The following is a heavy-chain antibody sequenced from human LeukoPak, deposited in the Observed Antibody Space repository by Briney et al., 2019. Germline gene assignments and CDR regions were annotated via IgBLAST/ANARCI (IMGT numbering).Heavy chain of an antibody. V-gene: IGHV4-59*11. CDR3: ARGPYYYDSSDYSSGWFDP. D-gene: IGHD3-22*01. Sequence: SETLSLTCTVSGGSISSHYWSWIRQPPGKGLEWIGYIYYSGSTNYNPSLKSRVTISVDTSKNQFSLKLSSVTAADTAVYYCARGPYYYDSSDYSSGWFDPWGQGTLVTVSS. J-gene: IGHJ5*02. CDR2: IYYSGST. CDR1: GGSISSHY.